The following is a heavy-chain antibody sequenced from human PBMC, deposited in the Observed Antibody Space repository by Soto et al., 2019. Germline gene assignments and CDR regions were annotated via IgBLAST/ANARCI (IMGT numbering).Heavy chain of an antibody. CDR1: GFTFYTYG. J-gene: IGHJ6*02. CDR2: IWYDGGTK. V-gene: IGHV3-33*01. D-gene: IGHD2-8*02. CDR3: ARIDCTGNNCNPYYHYGMDV. Sequence: GGSLRLSCAASGFTFYTYGMHWVRQVPGKGLQWVAVIWYDGGTKYYADSVRGRFTVSRDNSKNTLFLQMNSLRDEDTAVYYCARIDCTGNNCNPYYHYGMDVWGQGTTVTVSS.